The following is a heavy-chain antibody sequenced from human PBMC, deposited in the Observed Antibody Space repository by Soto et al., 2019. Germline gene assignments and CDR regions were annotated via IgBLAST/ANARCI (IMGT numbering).Heavy chain of an antibody. CDR3: ARGVNFFDSSGSDGDY. CDR2: ISFDGSDK. D-gene: IGHD3-22*01. J-gene: IGHJ4*02. CDR1: GFTFSSYA. V-gene: IGHV3-30*04. Sequence: QTGGSLRLSCAASGFTFSSYAMHWVRQAPGKGLEWVAIISFDGSDKYYADSVKGRFTISRDNSKNALYLQMNSLRTEDTAVYYCARGVNFFDSSGSDGDYWGQGTLVTVSS.